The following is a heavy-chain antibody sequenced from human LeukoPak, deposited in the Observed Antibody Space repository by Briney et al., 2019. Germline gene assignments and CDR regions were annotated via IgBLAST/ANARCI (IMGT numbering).Heavy chain of an antibody. CDR1: GFTLSSYA. Sequence: PGGSLRLSCVVSGFTLSSYAMSCVRHAPGKGLEWVAATCSRYCGKFHADSVRGRFTSSRDNSKNTVYLQMNSLRAEDAAVYYCARAPVTSCRGAFCYPFDYWGPGTLVTVSS. J-gene: IGHJ4*02. D-gene: IGHD2-15*01. V-gene: IGHV3-23*01. CDR2: TCSRYCGK. CDR3: ARAPVTSCRGAFCYPFDY.